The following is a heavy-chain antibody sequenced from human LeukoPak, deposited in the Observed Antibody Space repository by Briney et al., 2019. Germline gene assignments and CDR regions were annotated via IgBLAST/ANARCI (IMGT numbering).Heavy chain of an antibody. CDR3: TRSGALPIDYDSSGHPGY. CDR1: GFTFGDYA. V-gene: IGHV3-49*03. CDR2: IRSKAYGGTT. Sequence: GGSLRLSCTASGFTFGDYAMSWFRQAPGKGLEWVGFIRSKAYGGTTEYAASVKGRFTISRDDSKSIAYLQMNSLKTEDTAVYYCTRSGALPIDYDSSGHPGYWGQGTLVTVSS. D-gene: IGHD3-22*01. J-gene: IGHJ4*02.